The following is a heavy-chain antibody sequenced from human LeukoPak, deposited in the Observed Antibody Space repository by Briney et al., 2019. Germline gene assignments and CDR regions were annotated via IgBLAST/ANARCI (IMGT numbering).Heavy chain of an antibody. CDR1: GYTLSSYY. CDR2: ITPSGGST. Sequence: GASVKVSCKASGYTLSSYYIHWVRQAPGQGLEWMGIITPSGGSTSYAQKFQGRVTMTRDTSTSTVYMELSSLTSEDTAVYYRVREFSGGYFDYWGQGTVVTVSS. V-gene: IGHV1-46*01. CDR3: VREFSGGYFDY. J-gene: IGHJ4*02. D-gene: IGHD3-10*01.